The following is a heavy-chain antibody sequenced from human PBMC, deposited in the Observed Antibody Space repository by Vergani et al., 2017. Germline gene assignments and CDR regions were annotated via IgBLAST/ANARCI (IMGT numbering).Heavy chain of an antibody. V-gene: IGHV3-66*01. CDR3: TKGSRGYTGYFFDY. J-gene: IGHJ4*02. CDR1: GFTVSSNY. Sequence: EVQLVESGGGLVQPGGSLRLSCAASGFTVSSNYMSWVRQAPGKGLEWVSVIYSGGSTYYADSVKGRFIISRDNSKNTLYLQMNSLRADDTAVYYCTKGSRGYTGYFFDYWGQGTLATVSS. CDR2: IYSGGST. D-gene: IGHD5-12*01.